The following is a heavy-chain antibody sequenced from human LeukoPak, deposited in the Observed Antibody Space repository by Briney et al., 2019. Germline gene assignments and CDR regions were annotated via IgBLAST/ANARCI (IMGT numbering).Heavy chain of an antibody. CDR1: GYTFTSYD. V-gene: IGHV1-8*01. D-gene: IGHD3-10*01. CDR2: MNPNSGNT. CDR3: ARGRTVLFGYYYYGMDV. Sequence: ASVRVSCKASGYTFTSYDINWVRQAPGQGLGWMGWMNPNSGNTGYAQKFQGRVTMTRNTSISTAYMELSSLRSEDTAVYYCARGRTVLFGYYYYGMDVWGQGTTVTVSS. J-gene: IGHJ6*02.